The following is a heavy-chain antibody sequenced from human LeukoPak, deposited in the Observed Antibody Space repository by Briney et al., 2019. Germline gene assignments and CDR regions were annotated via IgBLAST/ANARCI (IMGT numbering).Heavy chain of an antibody. J-gene: IGHJ4*02. CDR3: ARLLLETTVTTDAN. CDR1: GFTFSSNW. CDR2: IKQDGSEK. V-gene: IGHV3-7*01. Sequence: GGSLRLSCAASGFTFSSNWMSWVRQAPGKGLEWVANIKQDGSEKYYVDSVKGRFTISRDNAKNSLYLQMNSLRAEDTAVYYCARLLLETTVTTDANWGQGTLVTVSS. D-gene: IGHD4-17*01.